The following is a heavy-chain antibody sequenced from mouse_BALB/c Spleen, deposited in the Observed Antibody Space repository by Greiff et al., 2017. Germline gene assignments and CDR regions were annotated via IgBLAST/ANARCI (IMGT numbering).Heavy chain of an antibody. J-gene: IGHJ3*01. CDR3: KRREVRGFAY. Sequence: QVQLQQSGAELARPGASVKLSCKASGYTFTSYWMQWVKQRPGQGLEWIGAIYPGDGDTRYTQKFKGKATLTADKSSSTAYMQLSSLASEDSAVYFCKRREVRGFAYWGQGTLVTVSA. CDR2: IYPGDGDT. V-gene: IGHV1-87*01. CDR1: GYTFTSYW. D-gene: IGHD2-14*01.